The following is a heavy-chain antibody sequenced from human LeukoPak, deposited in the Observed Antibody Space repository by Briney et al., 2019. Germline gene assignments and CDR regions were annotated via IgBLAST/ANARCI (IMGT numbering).Heavy chain of an antibody. CDR3: ARDPRVAAAGLVDY. CDR2: ISSSSSYI. CDR1: GFTFSSYS. D-gene: IGHD6-13*01. J-gene: IGHJ4*02. Sequence: GGSLRLSCAASGFTFSSYSMNWVRQAPGKGLEWVSSISSSSSYIYYADSVKGRFTISRDNAKNSLYLQMNNLRAEDTAVYYCARDPRVAAAGLVDYWGQGTLVTVSS. V-gene: IGHV3-21*01.